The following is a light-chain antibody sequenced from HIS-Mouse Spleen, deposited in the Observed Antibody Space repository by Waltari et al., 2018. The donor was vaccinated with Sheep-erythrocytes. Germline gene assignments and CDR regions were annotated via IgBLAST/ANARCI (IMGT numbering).Light chain of an antibody. CDR1: SSDVGGYNY. V-gene: IGLV2-11*01. Sequence: QSALTQPRSVSGSPGQSVTISCPGTSSDVGGYNYVPWYQQYPGKAPKLMIYDVSKRPSGVPDRFSGSKSGNTASLTISGLQAEDEADYYCCSYAGSYNHVFATGTKVTVL. J-gene: IGLJ1*01. CDR3: CSYAGSYNHV. CDR2: DVS.